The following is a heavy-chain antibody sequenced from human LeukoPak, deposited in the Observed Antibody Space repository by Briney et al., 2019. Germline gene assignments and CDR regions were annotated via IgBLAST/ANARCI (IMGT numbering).Heavy chain of an antibody. CDR1: GGSFSGYY. CDR3: ARGGGYCRGGSCSELDY. V-gene: IGHV4-34*01. CDR2: INHSGST. J-gene: IGHJ4*02. Sequence: PPETLSLTCAVYGGSFSGYYWSWIRQPPGKGLEWIGEINHSGSTNYNPSLKSRVTISVDTSKNQFSLKLSSVTAADTAVYYCARGGGYCRGGSCSELDYWGQGTLVTVSS. D-gene: IGHD2-15*01.